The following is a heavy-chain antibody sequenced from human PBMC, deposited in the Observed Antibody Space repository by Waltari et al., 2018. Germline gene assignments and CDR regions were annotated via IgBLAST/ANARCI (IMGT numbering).Heavy chain of an antibody. CDR1: GGSISSYY. J-gene: IGHJ3*02. V-gene: IGHV4-59*01. D-gene: IGHD2-2*01. Sequence: QVQLQESGPGLVKPSETLSLTCTVSGGSISSYYWSWIRQPPGKGLAWIGYFYYSGSTNHNPSRKSRVTISVDTSKNQFCLKLSSVTAADTAVYYCVRDLLVVVPAEGFRSDAFDIWGQGTMVTVSS. CDR2: FYYSGST. CDR3: VRDLLVVVPAEGFRSDAFDI.